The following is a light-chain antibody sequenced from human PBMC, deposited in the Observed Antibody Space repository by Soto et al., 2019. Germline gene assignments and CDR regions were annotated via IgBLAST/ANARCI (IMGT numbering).Light chain of an antibody. CDR2: DAS. CDR3: QQRSNWPRT. J-gene: IGKJ1*01. Sequence: EIVLTQSPATLSLSPGERATLSCRASQSVSSYLAWYQQKPGQAPRLLIYDASNRATGSPARFSGSGSGTDFTLTFSSLEPEDFAVYYCQQRSNWPRTFGQGTKVEIK. CDR1: QSVSSY. V-gene: IGKV3-11*01.